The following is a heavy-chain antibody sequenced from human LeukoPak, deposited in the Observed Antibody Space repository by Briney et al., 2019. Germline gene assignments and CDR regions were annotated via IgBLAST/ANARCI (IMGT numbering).Heavy chain of an antibody. CDR2: IYTSGST. V-gene: IGHV4-4*07. Sequence: SETLSLTCTVSGGSISTYYWSWIRQPAGKGLEWIGRIYTSGSTNYNPSLKSRVTMSLDTSKNQFSLKLSSVTAADTAVYYCARDRVDSSGYYYYYGMDVWGQGTTVTVSS. J-gene: IGHJ6*02. CDR3: ARDRVDSSGYYYYYGMDV. CDR1: GGSISTYY. D-gene: IGHD3-22*01.